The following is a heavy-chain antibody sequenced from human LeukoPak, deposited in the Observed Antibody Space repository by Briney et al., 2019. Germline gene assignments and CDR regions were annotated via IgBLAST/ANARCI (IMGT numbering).Heavy chain of an antibody. V-gene: IGHV3-30*02. J-gene: IGHJ3*02. CDR1: GFTFSNYG. CDR2: IRHDGTLQ. CDR3: SGEASEVFDI. Sequence: AGSLSLSCAASGFTFSNYGFHWVSQAPGKGLEWVAVIRHDGTLQYHADSVKDRVTVSKDNFKGALYLHMNGLRPEVSAIYYCSGEASEVFDIWGQGSMVPVS.